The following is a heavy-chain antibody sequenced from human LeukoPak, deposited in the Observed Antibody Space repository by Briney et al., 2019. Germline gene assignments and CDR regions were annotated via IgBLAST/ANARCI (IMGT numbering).Heavy chain of an antibody. D-gene: IGHD1-1*01. CDR3: ATATVTHTRDP. CDR1: GYTFSDFY. V-gene: IGHV1-2*02. CDR2: INPYSGAL. J-gene: IGHJ5*02. Sequence: ASVKVSCQTSGYTFSDFYLYWVRRAPGQGLEWMGWINPYSGALISAQSLQGRLTMTWDTSTGTAYMELTRLTSDDTAVYYCATATVTHTRDPWGQGTLVTVSS.